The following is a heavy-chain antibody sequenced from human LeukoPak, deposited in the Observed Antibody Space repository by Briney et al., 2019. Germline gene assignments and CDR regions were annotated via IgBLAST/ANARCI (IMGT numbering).Heavy chain of an antibody. D-gene: IGHD6-13*01. J-gene: IGHJ4*02. CDR2: IYYSGST. V-gene: IGHV4-39*07. CDR3: ARGLYSSSEFDY. Sequence: SETLSLTCTVSGGSISSSSYYWGWIRQPPGKGLEWIGSIYYSGSTYYNPSLKSRVTISVDTSKNQFSLKLSSVTAADTAVYYCARGLYSSSEFDYWGQGTLVTVSS. CDR1: GGSISSSSYY.